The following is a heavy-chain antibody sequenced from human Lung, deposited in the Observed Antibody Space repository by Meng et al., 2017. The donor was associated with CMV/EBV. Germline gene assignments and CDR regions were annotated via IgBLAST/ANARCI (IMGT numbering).Heavy chain of an antibody. CDR2: IHHSGST. V-gene: IGHV4-34*01. CDR1: GGSFTSYY. Sequence: LSCNVYGGSFTSYYWSWIRQTPNRGLEWIGEIHHSGSTNFNPSLKRRVTVSVDTPKNQFSLKLRSVTAADSAMYYCARGGYGPGYYYYGLDVWGQGTTVTVSS. CDR3: ARGGYGPGYYYYGLDV. D-gene: IGHD5-18*01. J-gene: IGHJ6*02.